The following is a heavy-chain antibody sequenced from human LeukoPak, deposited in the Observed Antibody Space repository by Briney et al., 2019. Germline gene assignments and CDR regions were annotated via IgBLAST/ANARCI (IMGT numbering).Heavy chain of an antibody. D-gene: IGHD3-10*01. CDR1: GDSISSGDYY. CDR3: ARGSGSGIDWFDP. Sequence: SQTLSLTCTVSGDSISSGDYYWSWIRQPPGKGLEWIGNIYYSGSTNYNPSLKSRVTISVDTSKKQFSLKLSSMTAADTAVYYCARGSGSGIDWFDPWGQGTLVTVSS. V-gene: IGHV4-61*08. J-gene: IGHJ5*02. CDR2: IYYSGST.